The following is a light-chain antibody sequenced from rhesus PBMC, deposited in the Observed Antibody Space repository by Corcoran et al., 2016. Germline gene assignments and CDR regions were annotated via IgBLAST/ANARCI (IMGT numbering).Light chain of an antibody. CDR1: QGISNN. V-gene: IGKV1-25*01. J-gene: IGKJ1*01. CDR3: QHGYGTPRT. Sequence: DIQMTQSPSSLSASVGDRVTITCQASQGISNNLASYQQKPGKVPNLLIYKAYTLKSGVPSRFSGSVSGTDFTLTISSLQPEDFATYYCQHGYGTPRTFGQGTKVEIK. CDR2: KAY.